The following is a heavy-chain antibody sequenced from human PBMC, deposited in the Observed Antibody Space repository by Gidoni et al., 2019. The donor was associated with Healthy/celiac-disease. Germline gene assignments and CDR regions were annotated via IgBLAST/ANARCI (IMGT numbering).Heavy chain of an antibody. CDR2: INPSGGST. CDR3: ARDPHSSGADY. CDR1: GYTFTSYY. D-gene: IGHD6-19*01. V-gene: IGHV1-46*01. Sequence: QVQLVQSGAEVKKHGASVKVSCTAYGYTFTSYYMHWLRQAPGQGLEWMGIINPSGGSTSYAQKFQGRVTMTRDTSTSTVYMELSSLRSEDTAVYYCARDPHSSGADYWGQGTLVTVSS. J-gene: IGHJ4*02.